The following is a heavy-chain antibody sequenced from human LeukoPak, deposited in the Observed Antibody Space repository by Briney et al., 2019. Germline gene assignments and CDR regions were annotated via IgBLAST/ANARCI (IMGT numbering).Heavy chain of an antibody. V-gene: IGHV4-34*01. CDR2: INHSGST. D-gene: IGHD5-18*01. Sequence: PSETLSLTCAVSGGSISSGGYSWSWIRQPPGKGLEWIGEINHSGSTNYNPSLKSRVTISVDTSKNQFSLKLSSVTAADTAVYYCARGGSVDTDISLDFWGQGTLVTVSS. CDR3: ARGGSVDTDISLDF. CDR1: GGSISSGGYS. J-gene: IGHJ4*02.